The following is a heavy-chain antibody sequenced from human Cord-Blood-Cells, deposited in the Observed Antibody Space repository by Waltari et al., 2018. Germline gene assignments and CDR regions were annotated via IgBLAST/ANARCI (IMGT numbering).Heavy chain of an antibody. J-gene: IGHJ3*02. CDR1: GGSISSSSYY. D-gene: IGHD1-26*01. V-gene: IGHV4-39*01. Sequence: QLQLQESGPGLVKPSETLSLTCTVSGGSISSSSYYWGWIRQPPGKGLEWIGSIYYRGSTYYNPSLKSRVTISVDTSKNQFSLKLSSVTAADTAVYYCARRHSGSYDAFDIWGQGTMVTVSS. CDR3: ARRHSGSYDAFDI. CDR2: IYYRGST.